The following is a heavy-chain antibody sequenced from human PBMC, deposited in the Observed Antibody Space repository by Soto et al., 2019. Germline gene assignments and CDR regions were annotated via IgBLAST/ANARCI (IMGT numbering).Heavy chain of an antibody. CDR2: INPTNGNT. CDR1: GYSFTNYA. J-gene: IGHJ4*02. CDR3: ARLVGIAVAIPGY. D-gene: IGHD6-19*01. V-gene: IGHV1-3*01. Sequence: ASVKVSCKASGYSFTNYAMHWVRQAPGQGLEWMGWINPTNGNTKFSQKFQGRVTITRDESTSTAHMELSSLRSEDTAVYYCARLVGIAVAIPGYWGQGTLVTAPQ.